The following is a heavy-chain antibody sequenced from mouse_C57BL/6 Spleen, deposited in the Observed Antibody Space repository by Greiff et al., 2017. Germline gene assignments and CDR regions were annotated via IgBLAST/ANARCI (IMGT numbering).Heavy chain of an antibody. CDR3: ARPDDYPFAY. D-gene: IGHD2-4*01. J-gene: IGHJ3*01. CDR1: GFTFSSYA. Sequence: DVQLVESGGGLVKPGGSLKLSCAASGFTFSSYAMSWVRQTPEKRLEWVATISDGGSYTYYPDNVKGRFTISRDNAKNNLYLQMSHLKSEDTAMYYCARPDDYPFAYWGQGTLVTVSA. V-gene: IGHV5-4*01. CDR2: ISDGGSYT.